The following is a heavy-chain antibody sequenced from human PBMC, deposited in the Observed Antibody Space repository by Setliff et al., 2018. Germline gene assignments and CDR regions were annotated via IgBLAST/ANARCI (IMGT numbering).Heavy chain of an antibody. CDR3: GRGFSRIEGWGNWFDP. CDR2: IYDSGSS. D-gene: IGHD2-15*01. CDR1: GGSVSNSGFF. J-gene: IGHJ5*02. V-gene: IGHV4-39*01. Sequence: SETLSLTCTVSGGSVSNSGFFWGWLRQAPGKGLEWIGNIYDSGSSNYNASLKSRLIITRDTSKNQISLKLTSVTAADTAVYYCGRGFSRIEGWGNWFDPWGQGALVTVSS.